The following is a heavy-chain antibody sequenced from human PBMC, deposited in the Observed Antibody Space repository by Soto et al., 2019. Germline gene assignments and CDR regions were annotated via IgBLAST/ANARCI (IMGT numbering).Heavy chain of an antibody. Sequence: EVQLVDSGGGWVKPGGSLRLSCAASGFVFRNAWINWVRQAPGKGLEWVGRIKSGGATDFAALARGRFAITRDDSRNMAYMQMNNLDTEDTAVYYCTTDSYRIIIDVRFDFWGQGAHVTVSS. J-gene: IGHJ4*02. CDR2: IKSGGAT. V-gene: IGHV3-15*07. CDR1: GFVFRNAW. D-gene: IGHD3-3*02. CDR3: TTDSYRIIIDVRFDF.